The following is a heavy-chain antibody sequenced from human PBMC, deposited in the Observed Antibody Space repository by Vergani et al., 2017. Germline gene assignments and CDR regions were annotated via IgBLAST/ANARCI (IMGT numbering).Heavy chain of an antibody. CDR1: GFSLSRFW. CDR2: ISPDGSAT. J-gene: IGHJ3*02. V-gene: IGHV3-7*01. Sequence: EVQLVESGGGLVQPGGSLRLSCAASGFSLSRFWMSWVRQAPEKGLEWVAHISPDGSATSYVDSVKGRFTISRDNTKNSLYLQVNSLRAEDTAVYYCARVEKTLCICGSCYSVDAFDIWGQGTMVTVSS. D-gene: IGHD2-15*01. CDR3: ARVEKTLCICGSCYSVDAFDI.